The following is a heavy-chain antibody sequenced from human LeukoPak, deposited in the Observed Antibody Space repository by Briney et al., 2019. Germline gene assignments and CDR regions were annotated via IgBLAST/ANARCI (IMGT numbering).Heavy chain of an antibody. Sequence: PGGSLRLSCAASGFTFSDLYMDWVRQAPGKGLEWVVRTRNKPNSYTTEYAASVKGRFTISRDDSKTSLFLQMNSLKTEDTAVYYCVRDFYESSGSTYYFDYWGQGTLVTVSS. D-gene: IGHD3-22*01. CDR1: GFTFSDLY. J-gene: IGHJ4*02. CDR3: VRDFYESSGSTYYFDY. CDR2: TRNKPNSYTT. V-gene: IGHV3-72*01.